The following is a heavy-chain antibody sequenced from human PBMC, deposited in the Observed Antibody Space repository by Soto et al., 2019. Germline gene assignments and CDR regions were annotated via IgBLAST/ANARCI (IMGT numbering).Heavy chain of an antibody. CDR1: GDSVSSGNYY. J-gene: IGHJ6*02. Sequence: QVHLQESGPGLVKPSETLSLTCTVSGDSVSSGNYYWNWIRQPPGNGLEWVGYIDSSGSTKYNPSLTSRVTISVGTSKNQFSLNLRFVTAAETALYDCARSYDSSGYYSYAMDVWGHGTTVTVAS. V-gene: IGHV4-61*01. CDR3: ARSYDSSGYYSYAMDV. D-gene: IGHD3-22*01. CDR2: IDSSGST.